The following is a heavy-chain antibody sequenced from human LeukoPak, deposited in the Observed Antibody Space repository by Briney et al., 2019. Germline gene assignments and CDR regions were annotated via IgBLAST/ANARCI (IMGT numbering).Heavy chain of an antibody. CDR2: INPNSGGT. V-gene: IGHV1-2*02. Sequence: ASVKVPCKASGYTFTGYYMHWVRQAPGQGLEWMGWINPNSGGTNYAQKFQGRVTMTRDTSISTAYMELSRLRSDDTAVYYCATPGGDYSSPATYWGQGTLVTVSS. CDR1: GYTFTGYY. D-gene: IGHD6-13*01. CDR3: ATPGGDYSSPATY. J-gene: IGHJ4*02.